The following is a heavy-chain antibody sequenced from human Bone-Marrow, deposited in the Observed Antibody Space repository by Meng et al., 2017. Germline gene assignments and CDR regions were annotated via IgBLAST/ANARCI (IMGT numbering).Heavy chain of an antibody. Sequence: VPHHQWGPGLLKPSESLSLTCAVYGVSFSGYYWSWIRQPPGKGLEWIGEINHSGSTNYNPSLKSRVTISVDTSKNQFSLKLSSVSAADTAVYYCARVGVVVITPNWFDPWGQGTLVTVSS. V-gene: IGHV4-34*01. D-gene: IGHD3-22*01. CDR3: ARVGVVVITPNWFDP. CDR2: INHSGST. J-gene: IGHJ5*02. CDR1: GVSFSGYY.